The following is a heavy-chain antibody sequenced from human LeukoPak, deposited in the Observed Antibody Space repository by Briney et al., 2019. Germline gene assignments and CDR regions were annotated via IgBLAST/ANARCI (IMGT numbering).Heavy chain of an antibody. CDR3: ARGRQEVSMIVVVMTAVSYYLDV. Sequence: SETLSLTCAVYGGSFSGYYWTWIRQAPGKGLEWIGEINPSGRISYNPSLKSRLTIPVDASKNQFSLNLRSLTAADTAVYYCARGRQEVSMIVVVMTAVSYYLDVWGKGTTVTVS. CDR1: GGSFSGYY. J-gene: IGHJ6*03. D-gene: IGHD3-22*01. V-gene: IGHV4-34*01. CDR2: INPSGRI.